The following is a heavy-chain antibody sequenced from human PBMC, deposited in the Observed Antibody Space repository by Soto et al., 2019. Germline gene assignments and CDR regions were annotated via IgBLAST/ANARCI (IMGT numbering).Heavy chain of an antibody. V-gene: IGHV3-11*05. CDR3: ARDRGAVTGQYFDY. Sequence: PGGSLRLSCAASGFTFSGVYMSWIRQTPNKGLEYISYISSSGTSANYADSVKGRFAISRDNAKNSLYLQMNSLRAEDTAVYYCARDRGAVTGQYFDYWGQGALVTVSS. CDR1: GFTFSGVY. D-gene: IGHD6-19*01. J-gene: IGHJ4*02. CDR2: ISSSGTSA.